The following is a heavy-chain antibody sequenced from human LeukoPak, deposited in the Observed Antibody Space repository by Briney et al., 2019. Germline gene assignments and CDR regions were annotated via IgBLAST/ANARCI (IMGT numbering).Heavy chain of an antibody. J-gene: IGHJ4*02. CDR1: GGTFSSYA. CDR3: ARADSFDY. V-gene: IGHV1-46*01. CDR2: INPSGGST. Sequence: ASVKVSCKASGGTFSSYAISWVRQAPGQGLEWMGIINPSGGSTSYAQKFQGRVTMTRDTSTSTVYMELSSLRSEDTAVYYCARADSFDYWGQGTLVTVSS.